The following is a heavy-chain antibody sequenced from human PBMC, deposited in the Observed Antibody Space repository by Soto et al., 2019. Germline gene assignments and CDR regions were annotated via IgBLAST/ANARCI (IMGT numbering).Heavy chain of an antibody. CDR1: GGSFSGYD. Sequence: SETLSLTCAVYGGSFSGYDWTWIRQPPGTGLEWIWEINHSGSSNYNPSLKSRVTISVDTSKNQFSLKLTSVTAADTAVYYCARDKITGLFDYWGQGTLVTVS. CDR3: ARDKITGLFDY. D-gene: IGHD2-8*02. V-gene: IGHV4-34*01. J-gene: IGHJ4*02. CDR2: INHSGSS.